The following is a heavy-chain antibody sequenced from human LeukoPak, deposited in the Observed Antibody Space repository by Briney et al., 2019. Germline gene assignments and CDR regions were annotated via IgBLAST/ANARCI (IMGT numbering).Heavy chain of an antibody. J-gene: IGHJ3*02. CDR3: AREVGRLLAFDI. CDR2: IYYSGRT. Sequence: SETLSLTCTVSGASISSSSYYWGWIRQPPGKGLEWIGSIYYSGRTYYNPSLKSRLTISVDTSKNQFSLKLSSVTAADTAVYYCAREVGRLLAFDIWGQGTMVTVSS. V-gene: IGHV4-39*07. CDR1: GASISSSSYY. D-gene: IGHD2-15*01.